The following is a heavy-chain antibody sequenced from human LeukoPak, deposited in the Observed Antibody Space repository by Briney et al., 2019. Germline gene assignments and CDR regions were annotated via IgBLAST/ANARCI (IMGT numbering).Heavy chain of an antibody. CDR1: GYTFTDYY. Sequence: ASVKVSCKASGYTFTDYYMRWVRQAPGQGLEWMGWINPNSGGTNYAQKFQGRVTMTRDTSITTAYMELSRLRSDDTAVYYCARGSAVVGGGGPLFDYWGQGTLVTVSS. J-gene: IGHJ4*02. D-gene: IGHD4-23*01. V-gene: IGHV1-2*02. CDR2: INPNSGGT. CDR3: ARGSAVVGGGGPLFDY.